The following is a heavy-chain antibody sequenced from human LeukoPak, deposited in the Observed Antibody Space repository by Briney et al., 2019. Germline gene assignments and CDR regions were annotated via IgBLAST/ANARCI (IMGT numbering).Heavy chain of an antibody. CDR2: ISPGEGT. CDR1: GDSISTNHW. D-gene: IGHD2-2*01. Sequence: SGTLSLTCAVSGDSISTNHWWSWVRQPPGKGLEWIGEISPGEGTNYNPSLKSRVTVSLDASKNQFSLTLNSVTAADAAVYYCVTGIDRSKSGYWGQGTLVTVSS. J-gene: IGHJ4*02. CDR3: VTGIDRSKSGY. V-gene: IGHV4-4*02.